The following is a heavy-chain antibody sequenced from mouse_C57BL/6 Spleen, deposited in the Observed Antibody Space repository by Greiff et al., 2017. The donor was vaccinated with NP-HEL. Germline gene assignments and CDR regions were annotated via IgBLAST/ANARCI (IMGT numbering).Heavy chain of an antibody. CDR3: ASGSLNWDYFDY. J-gene: IGHJ2*01. V-gene: IGHV1-4*01. D-gene: IGHD4-1*02. Sequence: VQLQQSGAELARPGASVKMSCKASGYTFTSYTMHWVKQRPGQGLEWIGYINPSSGYTKYNQKFKDKATLTADKSSSTAYMQLSSLTSEDSAVYYCASGSLNWDYFDYWGQGTTLTVSS. CDR1: GYTFTSYT. CDR2: INPSSGYT.